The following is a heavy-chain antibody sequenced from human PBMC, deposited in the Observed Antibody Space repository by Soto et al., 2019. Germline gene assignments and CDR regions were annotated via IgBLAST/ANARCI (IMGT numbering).Heavy chain of an antibody. V-gene: IGHV4-34*01. CDR1: GGSFSGYY. CDR3: ARELRYFDRLGKGGGLNWFDP. D-gene: IGHD3-9*01. J-gene: IGHJ5*02. CDR2: INHSGST. Sequence: SETLSLTCAVYGGSFSGYYWSWIRQPPGKGLEWIGEINHSGSTNYNPSLKSRVTISVDTSKNQFSLKLSSVTAADTAVYYCARELRYFDRLGKGGGLNWFDPWGQGTLVTVSS.